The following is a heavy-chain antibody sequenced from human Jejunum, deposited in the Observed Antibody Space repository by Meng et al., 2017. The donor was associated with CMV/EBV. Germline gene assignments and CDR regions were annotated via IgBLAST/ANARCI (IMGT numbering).Heavy chain of an antibody. D-gene: IGHD3-9*01. CDR2: VYFGAST. Sequence: SLGTSGYYWVWIRQPPGQGLEWIGSVYFGASTYYNPSLKSRTTISVDTAKNQFSLRLDSVAAADTAVYYCARHAYIGWSGPWFDPWGQGTLVTVSS. CDR3: ARHAYIGWSGPWFDP. CDR1: SLGTSGYY. V-gene: IGHV4-39*01. J-gene: IGHJ5*02.